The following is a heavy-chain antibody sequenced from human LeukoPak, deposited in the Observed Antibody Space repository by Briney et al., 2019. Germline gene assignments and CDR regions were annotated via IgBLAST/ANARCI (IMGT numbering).Heavy chain of an antibody. V-gene: IGHV4-39*01. Sequence: SETLSLTCTVSGGSISSSSYYWGWIRQPPGKGLEWIGSIYYSGSSFDNPALKSRVAISVDTSKNQFSLKLSSVTAADTAVYYCARHRSGWLQSSFDYWGQGTLVTVSS. CDR3: ARHRSGWLQSSFDY. J-gene: IGHJ4*02. CDR2: IYYSGSS. CDR1: GGSISSSSYY. D-gene: IGHD5-24*01.